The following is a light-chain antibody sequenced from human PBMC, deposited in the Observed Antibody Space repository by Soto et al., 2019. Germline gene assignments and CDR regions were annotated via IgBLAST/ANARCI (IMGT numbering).Light chain of an antibody. J-gene: IGKJ2*01. Sequence: EIVLTQSPGTLSLSPGERATLSCRASQSVSSSYLAWYQQKPGQAPRLLIYGASSRATGITDRISGSGSGTDFTLTISRLEPEDFAVYYCQQYDSSPNTFGQGTKLEIK. V-gene: IGKV3-20*01. CDR1: QSVSSSY. CDR2: GAS. CDR3: QQYDSSPNT.